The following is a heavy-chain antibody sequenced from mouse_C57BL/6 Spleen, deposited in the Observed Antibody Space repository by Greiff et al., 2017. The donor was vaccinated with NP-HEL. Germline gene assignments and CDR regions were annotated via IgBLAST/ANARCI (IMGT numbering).Heavy chain of an antibody. V-gene: IGHV2-5*01. D-gene: IGHD2-4*01. Sequence: VKLVESGPGLVQPSQSLSITCTVSGFSLTSYGVHWVRQSPGKGLEWLGVIWRGGSTDYNAAFMSRLSITKDNSKSQVFFKMNSLQADDTAIYYCAKNDYDLYFDVWGTGTTVTVAS. CDR3: AKNDYDLYFDV. CDR2: IWRGGST. J-gene: IGHJ1*03. CDR1: GFSLTSYG.